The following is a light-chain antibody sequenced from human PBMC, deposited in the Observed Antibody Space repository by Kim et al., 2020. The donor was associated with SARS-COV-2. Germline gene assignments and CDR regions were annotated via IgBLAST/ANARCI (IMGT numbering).Light chain of an antibody. J-gene: IGKJ1*01. V-gene: IGKV3-20*01. CDR2: GAS. Sequence: TLSVCPGERATLTCRASQGVSSYLAWYQQNPGQAPRLLIYGASSRATGIPDRFSGSGSGTDFTLTINRLEPEDFAVYYCQQYGSSFGQGTKVDIK. CDR1: QGVSSY. CDR3: QQYGSS.